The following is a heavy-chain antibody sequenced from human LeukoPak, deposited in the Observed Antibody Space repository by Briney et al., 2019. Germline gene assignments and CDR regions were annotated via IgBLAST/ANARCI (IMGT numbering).Heavy chain of an antibody. J-gene: IGHJ6*03. CDR1: GYTFDDYG. D-gene: IGHD6-6*01. CDR2: INWNGGST. Sequence: GGSLRLSCAASGYTFDDYGMSWVRQAPGKGLEWVSGINWNGGSTGYADSVKGRFTISRDNAKNSLYLQMNSLRAEDTALYYCARDRIAARSYMDVWGKGTTVTVSS. CDR3: ARDRIAARSYMDV. V-gene: IGHV3-20*04.